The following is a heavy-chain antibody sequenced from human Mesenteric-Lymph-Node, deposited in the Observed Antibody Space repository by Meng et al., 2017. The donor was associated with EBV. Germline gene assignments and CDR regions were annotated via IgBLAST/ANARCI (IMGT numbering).Heavy chain of an antibody. CDR2: INHSGST. J-gene: IGHJ5*02. CDR1: GGSFSGYF. Sequence: QVQGQGWGAGLLKPSETLSLTCAVNGGSFSGYFWSWIRQPPGKGLEWIGEINHSGSTSYNPSLKSRLTISVDTSNNQFSLNLASVTDADTAVYYCARGRMAARSPWFDPWGQGTLVTVSS. D-gene: IGHD6-6*01. CDR3: ARGRMAARSPWFDP. V-gene: IGHV4-34*01.